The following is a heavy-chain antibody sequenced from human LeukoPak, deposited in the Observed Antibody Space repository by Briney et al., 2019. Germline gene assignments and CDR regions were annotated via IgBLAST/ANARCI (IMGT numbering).Heavy chain of an antibody. Sequence: SETLSLTCTVSGGSISSYYWSWIRQPPGKGLEWIGYIYYSGSTNYNPSLKSRVTISVDTSKNQFTLKLSSVTAADTAVYYCARDDCSGGSCYFDYWGQGTLVTVSS. CDR3: ARDDCSGGSCYFDY. J-gene: IGHJ4*02. V-gene: IGHV4-59*01. CDR1: GGSISSYY. D-gene: IGHD2-15*01. CDR2: IYYSGST.